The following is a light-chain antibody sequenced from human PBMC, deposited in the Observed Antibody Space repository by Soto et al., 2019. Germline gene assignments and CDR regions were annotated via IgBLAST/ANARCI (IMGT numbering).Light chain of an antibody. Sequence: EIVMTQSPSTLSVSLGERATLSCRASQSVSSNLAWYQQKPGQAPKLLIYGASTRATGIPARFSGSGSGTEFTLTISSLQSEDIAVYYCQQYNNWPPTFGGGTKVEIK. V-gene: IGKV3-15*01. J-gene: IGKJ4*01. CDR2: GAS. CDR3: QQYNNWPPT. CDR1: QSVSSN.